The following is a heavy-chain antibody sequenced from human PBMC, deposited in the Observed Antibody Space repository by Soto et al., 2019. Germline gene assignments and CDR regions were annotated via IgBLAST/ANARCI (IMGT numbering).Heavy chain of an antibody. CDR1: GFTFTSYA. Sequence: EVQLSESGGGLVQPGGSLRLSCAASGFTFTSYALNWVRQAPGKGLEWVSGMSGIGDSTYNADSVKGRFTISRDISKNTLYLQMNNLRAEDTAVYYWAKGGYGDYSFDFWGQGTLVTVSS. CDR2: MSGIGDST. CDR3: AKGGYGDYSFDF. D-gene: IGHD4-17*01. V-gene: IGHV3-23*01. J-gene: IGHJ4*02.